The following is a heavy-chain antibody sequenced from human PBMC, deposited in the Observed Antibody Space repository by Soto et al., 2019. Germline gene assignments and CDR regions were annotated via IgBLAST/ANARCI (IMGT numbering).Heavy chain of an antibody. CDR3: ARVMEQLALDY. CDR2: IYTSGST. D-gene: IGHD6-6*01. V-gene: IGHV4-4*07. Sequence: QVQLQESGPGLVKPSETLSLTCTVSGGSISSYYWSWIRQPAGKGLEWIGRIYTSGSTTYNPPLTSRFTISVDTSKTQFSLKLCSVTAADTAVYYCARVMEQLALDYWGQGTLVTVSS. J-gene: IGHJ4*02. CDR1: GGSISSYY.